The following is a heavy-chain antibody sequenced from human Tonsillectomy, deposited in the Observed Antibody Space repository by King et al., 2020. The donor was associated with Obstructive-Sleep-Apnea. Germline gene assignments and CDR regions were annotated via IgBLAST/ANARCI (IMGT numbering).Heavy chain of an antibody. Sequence: QLVQSGAEVQKPGASVKVSCKASGYTFSSAEIHWVRQAPGQGLEWMGWMNPNSGNTAYVQKFQGRVTMSRNPSINTASMELNSLRSTNTAVYFCARGRSIIFDIWGQGSLVTV. CDR3: ARGRSIIFDI. D-gene: IGHD2-21*01. CDR2: MNPNSGNT. CDR1: GYTFSSAE. V-gene: IGHV1-8*01. J-gene: IGHJ4*02.